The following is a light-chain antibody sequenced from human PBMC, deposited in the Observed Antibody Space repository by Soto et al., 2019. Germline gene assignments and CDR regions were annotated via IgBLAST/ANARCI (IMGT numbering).Light chain of an antibody. CDR1: SSDVGGYNY. J-gene: IGLJ1*01. V-gene: IGLV2-14*03. CDR3: TSFTSGSTPYE. CDR2: DVT. Sequence: QSALTQPASVSGSPGQSITISCAGTSSDVGGYNYVSWYQQLPGKAPQLVIYDVTHRPSGVSDRFSGSRSGNTASLTISGLQAEDEADYYCTSFTSGSTPYELGTGTKVTVL.